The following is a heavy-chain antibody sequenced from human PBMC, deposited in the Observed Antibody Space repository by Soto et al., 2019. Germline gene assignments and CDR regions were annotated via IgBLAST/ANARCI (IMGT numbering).Heavy chain of an antibody. CDR3: ARVPLARITIFGVVTRLYFDY. Sequence: ASVKVSCKASGGTFSSYAISWVRQAPGQGLEWMGGIIPIFATANYAQTFQGRVTITADESTSTAYMELSSLRSEDTAVYYCARVPLARITIFGVVTRLYFDYWGQGTLVTVSS. V-gene: IGHV1-69*13. J-gene: IGHJ4*02. D-gene: IGHD3-3*01. CDR1: GGTFSSYA. CDR2: IIPIFATA.